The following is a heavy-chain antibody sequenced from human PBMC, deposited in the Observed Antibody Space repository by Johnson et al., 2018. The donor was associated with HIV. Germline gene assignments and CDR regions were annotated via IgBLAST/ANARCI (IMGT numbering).Heavy chain of an antibody. J-gene: IGHJ3*02. CDR1: GFTFSSYS. D-gene: IGHD7-27*01. Sequence: QVLLVESGGGSVQTGGSLRLSCAASGFTFSSYSMHWVRQAPGKGLEWVAVISYDGSNKYYADSVKGRFTISRDNSKNTLYLQMNSLRAGDTAVYYCARGLTGDDAFDIWGQGTMVTVSS. CDR2: ISYDGSNK. CDR3: ARGLTGDDAFDI. V-gene: IGHV3-30*14.